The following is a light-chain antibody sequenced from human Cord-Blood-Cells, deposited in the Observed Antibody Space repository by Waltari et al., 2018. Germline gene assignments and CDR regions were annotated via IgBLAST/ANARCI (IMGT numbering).Light chain of an antibody. CDR2: DAS. CDR3: KQYNSYAT. V-gene: IGKV1-5*01. Sequence: DTQMTQTPSTPSASVRDRGAITCRASQSISSWLACYQQKPEKAPKLLIYDASSLASGVPSRFSGSGDETEFSLTIRSLQPDDFATYYCKQYNSYATSDQGTKLEI. J-gene: IGKJ2*01. CDR1: QSISSW.